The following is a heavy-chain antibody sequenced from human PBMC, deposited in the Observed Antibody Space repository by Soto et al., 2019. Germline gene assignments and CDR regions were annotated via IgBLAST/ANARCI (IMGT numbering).Heavy chain of an antibody. D-gene: IGHD2-15*01. CDR1: GFTFSSYD. CDR3: VREVIGHCSGNSCELDY. CDR2: IDTAGGT. Sequence: PGGSLRLSCAASGFTFSSYDMHWVRQATGKGLEWVSAIDTAGGTYYPDSVKGRFTISRENAKNSLYLQMNSLTAGDTAVYYCVREVIGHCSGNSCELDYWGQRTLVTVSS. J-gene: IGHJ4*02. V-gene: IGHV3-13*01.